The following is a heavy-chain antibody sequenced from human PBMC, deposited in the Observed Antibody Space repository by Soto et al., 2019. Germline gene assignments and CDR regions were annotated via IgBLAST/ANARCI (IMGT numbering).Heavy chain of an antibody. Sequence: GGSLRLSCISSGFTFRTYTMNWVRQAPGKGLEWVSGIRGFSPYTFYAESVKGRSTISRDNAKNSLYLQMNSLRAEDTAVYYCARDRGYNAHDYYYNAMDVWGQGTTVTVSS. CDR3: ARDRGYNAHDYYYNAMDV. V-gene: IGHV3-21*01. CDR1: GFTFRTYT. D-gene: IGHD5-18*01. J-gene: IGHJ6*02. CDR2: IRGFSPYT.